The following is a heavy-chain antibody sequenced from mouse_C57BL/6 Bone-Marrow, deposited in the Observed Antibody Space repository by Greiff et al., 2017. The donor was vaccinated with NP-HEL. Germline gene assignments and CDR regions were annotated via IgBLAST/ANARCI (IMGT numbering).Heavy chain of an antibody. V-gene: IGHV5-6*01. CDR3: AREGTPSWYFDV. J-gene: IGHJ1*03. Sequence: EVQRVESGGDLVKPGGSLKLSCAASGFTFSSYGMSWVRQTPDKRLEWVATISSGGSYTYYPDSVKGRFTISRDNAKNTLYLQMSSLKSEDTAMYYCAREGTPSWYFDVWGTGTTVTVSS. CDR2: ISSGGSYT. CDR1: GFTFSSYG.